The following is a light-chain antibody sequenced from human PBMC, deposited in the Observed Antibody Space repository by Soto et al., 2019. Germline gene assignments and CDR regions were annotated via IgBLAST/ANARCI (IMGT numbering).Light chain of an antibody. CDR3: SSYTSSSPWV. CDR1: SSDVGGYNY. Sequence: QSALTQPASVSGSPGQSITISCTGTSSDVGGYNYVSWYQQHPGKAPKLMIYEVSNRPSGVSNRVSGSKSGNTASLTISGVQAEDEADYYCSSYTSSSPWVFGGGTKLTVL. J-gene: IGLJ3*02. CDR2: EVS. V-gene: IGLV2-14*01.